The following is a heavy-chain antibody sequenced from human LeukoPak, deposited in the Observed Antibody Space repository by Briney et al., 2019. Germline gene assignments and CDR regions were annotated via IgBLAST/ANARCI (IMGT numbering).Heavy chain of an antibody. J-gene: IGHJ4*02. D-gene: IGHD3-22*01. CDR2: IKQDGSEK. Sequence: PGGSLRLSCVASGFTFSSYWMSWARQAPGKGLEWVANIKQDGSEKYYVDSVKGRFTISRDNAKNSLYLQMNSLRAEDTAVYYCAGGQTYYYDTSGHYPLDYWGQGTLVTVSS. CDR1: GFTFSSYW. V-gene: IGHV3-7*01. CDR3: AGGQTYYYDTSGHYPLDY.